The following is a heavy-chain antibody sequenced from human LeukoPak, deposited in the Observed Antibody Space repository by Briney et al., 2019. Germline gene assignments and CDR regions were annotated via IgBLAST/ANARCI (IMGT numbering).Heavy chain of an antibody. J-gene: IGHJ4*02. CDR3: AKAEDYGDYVYYFDY. D-gene: IGHD4-17*01. CDR1: GFTFSSYA. V-gene: IGHV3-23*01. Sequence: PGGSLRLSCAASGFTFSSYAMSWVRQAPGKGLEWVSAISGSGGSTYYADSVKGRFTISRDNSKNTLYLQMNSLRAEDTAVYYCAKAEDYGDYVYYFDYWGQGTLVTVSS. CDR2: ISGSGGST.